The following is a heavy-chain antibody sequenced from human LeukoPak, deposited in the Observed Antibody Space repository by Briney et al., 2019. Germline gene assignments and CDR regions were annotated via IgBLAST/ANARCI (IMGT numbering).Heavy chain of an antibody. D-gene: IGHD6-13*01. CDR3: ARDLSYGSSWYYYFDY. V-gene: IGHV3-48*01. CDR2: ISSSSSNI. J-gene: IGHJ4*02. Sequence: PGGSLRLSCTASGFTFSKCAMNWVRQAPGKGLEWVSYISSSSSNIHYADSVKGRSTISRDNAKNSLYLQMSSLRAEDTAVYYCARDLSYGSSWYYYFDYWGQGTLVTVSS. CDR1: GFTFSKCA.